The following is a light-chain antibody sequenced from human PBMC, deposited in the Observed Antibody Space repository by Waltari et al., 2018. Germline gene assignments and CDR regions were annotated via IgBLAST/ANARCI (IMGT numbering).Light chain of an antibody. CDR1: SSDIGAYTA. J-gene: IGLJ3*02. Sequence: QSALTQPASVSGSPGQSITISCTGTSSDIGAYTAVPCYQQHTGKSPKFVIYDVHNRPSGVSIRFSGSMSGNTASLTISGLQTEDEADYYCSSKTTRDTRLFGGGTKLTVL. CDR3: SSKTTRDTRL. V-gene: IGLV2-14*03. CDR2: DVH.